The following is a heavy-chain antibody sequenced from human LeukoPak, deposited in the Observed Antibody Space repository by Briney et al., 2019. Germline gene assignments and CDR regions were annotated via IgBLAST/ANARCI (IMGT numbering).Heavy chain of an antibody. D-gene: IGHD3-22*01. V-gene: IGHV1-8*01. CDR3: AVYYFNSSGYVPV. J-gene: IGHJ3*01. CDR2: MNPNSGNT. CDR1: GYTLTSYD. Sequence: ASVKVSCKASGYTLTSYDINWVRQATGQGLEWMGWMNPNSGNTGYAQKFQGRVTMTRNTSITTTYMELSSLRSEDRAVYYCAVYYFNSSGYVPVWGQGTMVTVSS.